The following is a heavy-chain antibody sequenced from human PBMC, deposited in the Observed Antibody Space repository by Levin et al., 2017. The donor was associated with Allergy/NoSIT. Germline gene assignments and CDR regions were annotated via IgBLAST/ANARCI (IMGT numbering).Heavy chain of an antibody. Sequence: GESLKISCAASGFTFNMYWMSWVRQAPGKGLEWVANIKQDGSEKSYVDSVKGRFTISRDNAESSLDLQMNSLGAEDTAVYYCARGGFGRSGYLNYWGQGTLVTVSS. V-gene: IGHV3-7*04. CDR1: GFTFNMYW. J-gene: IGHJ4*02. D-gene: IGHD3-3*01. CDR2: IKQDGSEK. CDR3: ARGGFGRSGYLNY.